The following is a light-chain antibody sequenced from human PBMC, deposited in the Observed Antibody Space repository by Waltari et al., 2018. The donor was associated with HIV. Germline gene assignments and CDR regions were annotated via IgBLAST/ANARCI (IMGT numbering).Light chain of an antibody. CDR2: SNN. CDR3: SAWDDNVNAL. V-gene: IGLV1-44*01. CDR1: RSNIGSNN. J-gene: IGLJ2*01. Sequence: QSVLTQPPSASGTPGQRVTISCSGSRSNIGSNNVNWYQQLPGTAPKLVIYSNNQRPSGVPDRFSGSKSGTSASLAISGRQSEDEADYYCSAWDDNVNALFGGGTRLTVV.